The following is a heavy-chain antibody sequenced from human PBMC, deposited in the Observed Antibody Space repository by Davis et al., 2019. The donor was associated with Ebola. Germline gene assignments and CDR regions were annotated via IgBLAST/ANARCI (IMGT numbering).Heavy chain of an antibody. Sequence: SETLSLTCAVSGGSISSGGYSWSWVRQPPGKGLEWIGYIYYSGSTKNNPSLKSRLTISVDTSKNQLSLKLSSVTAADTAVYYCARHAPHSSGWYSAWLDPWGQGTLVTVSS. J-gene: IGHJ5*02. V-gene: IGHV4-61*08. D-gene: IGHD6-19*01. CDR3: ARHAPHSSGWYSAWLDP. CDR1: GGSISSGGYS. CDR2: IYYSGST.